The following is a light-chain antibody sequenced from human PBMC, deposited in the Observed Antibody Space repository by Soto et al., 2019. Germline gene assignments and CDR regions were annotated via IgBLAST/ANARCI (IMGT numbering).Light chain of an antibody. CDR2: DAS. J-gene: IGKJ1*01. CDR1: QSISSW. V-gene: IGKV1-5*01. CDR3: QQYNSYSQT. Sequence: SPMSQSPSSLSASVGDRVTITCRASQSISSWLAWYQQKPGKAPKLLIYDASSLESGVPSRFSGSGSGTEFTLTISSLQPDDFATYYCQQYNSYSQTFGQGSKVAIK.